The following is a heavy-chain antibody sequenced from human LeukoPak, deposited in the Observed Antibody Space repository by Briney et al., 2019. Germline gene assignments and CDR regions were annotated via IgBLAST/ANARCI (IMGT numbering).Heavy chain of an antibody. J-gene: IGHJ6*02. CDR2: IYHSGST. CDR3: ARGPVSPKDYHYYYGMDV. D-gene: IGHD2-8*01. V-gene: IGHV4-30-2*01. CDR1: GGSISSGGYS. Sequence: SETLSLTCAVSGGSISSGGYSWSWNRQPRGKGLEWIGYIYHSGSTYYNPSLKSRVTISVDRSKNQFSLKLSSVTAADTAVYYCARGPVSPKDYHYYYGMDVWGQGTTVTVSS.